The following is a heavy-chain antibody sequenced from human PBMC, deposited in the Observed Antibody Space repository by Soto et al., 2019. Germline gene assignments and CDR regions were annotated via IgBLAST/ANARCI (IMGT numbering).Heavy chain of an antibody. CDR1: GGSTSSDNY. D-gene: IGHD3-16*01. CDR3: AREGGESSDGLYYFDS. Sequence: QVQLQESGPGLVKPSQTLSLTCTVSGGSTSSDNYWSWIRQPPGKGLEWIGHIYYSGNTDYNPSLKRRLAISIDTSKNQFPLKLSSVTAADTAVYFCAREGGESSDGLYYFDSWGQGSLVTVSS. V-gene: IGHV4-30-4*01. J-gene: IGHJ4*02. CDR2: IYYSGNT.